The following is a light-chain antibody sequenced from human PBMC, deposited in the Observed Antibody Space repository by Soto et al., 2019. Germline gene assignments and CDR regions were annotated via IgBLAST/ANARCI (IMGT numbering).Light chain of an antibody. J-gene: IGKJ2*01. CDR2: GAS. V-gene: IGKV3-15*01. Sequence: EIVMTQSPATLSVSPGERATLSCRASQSVSSNLAWYQQKPGQAPRLLIYGASTRATGIPARFSGSGSGTEFNLTISSLQSEDFAVYYCQQYNNWPPYTFGQGSKRESK. CDR1: QSVSSN. CDR3: QQYNNWPPYT.